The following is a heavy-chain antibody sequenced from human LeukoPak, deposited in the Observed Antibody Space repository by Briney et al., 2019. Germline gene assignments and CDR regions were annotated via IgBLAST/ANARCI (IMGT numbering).Heavy chain of an antibody. CDR2: VWHDGFNK. Sequence: HPGGSLRLSCTAPGFTFSSYAIHWIRQAPGKGLEWVALVWHDGFNKYYADSVKGRFSISRDNSKNTVYLQMNSLRAEDTAVYYCARGGFNSLYCSSTSCYKAYFDYWGQGTLVTVSS. CDR1: GFTFSSYA. J-gene: IGHJ4*02. V-gene: IGHV3-33*01. CDR3: ARGGFNSLYCSSTSCYKAYFDY. D-gene: IGHD2-2*02.